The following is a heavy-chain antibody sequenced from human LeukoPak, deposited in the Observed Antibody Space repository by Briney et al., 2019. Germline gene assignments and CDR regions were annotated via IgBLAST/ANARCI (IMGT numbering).Heavy chain of an antibody. CDR2: ISSNGGST. J-gene: IGHJ4*02. V-gene: IGHV3-64*01. D-gene: IGHD6-19*01. CDR1: GFTFSSYA. Sequence: PGGSRRFSCAASGFTFSSYAMHWVRQAPGKGLEYFSAISSNGGSTYYANSVKGRFTISRDNSKNTLYLQMGSLRAEDMAVYYCARGGVAVAGTYFDYWGQGTLVTVSS. CDR3: ARGGVAVAGTYFDY.